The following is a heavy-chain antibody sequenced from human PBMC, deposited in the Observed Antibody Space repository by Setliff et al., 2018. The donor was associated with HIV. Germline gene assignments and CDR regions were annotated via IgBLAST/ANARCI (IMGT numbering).Heavy chain of an antibody. CDR1: GDSIDRYY. D-gene: IGHD3-10*01. CDR3: ARHTPNGAVGDFDF. CDR2: IHDTGKT. V-gene: IGHV4-59*08. J-gene: IGHJ4*02. Sequence: SETLSLTCTVSGDSIDRYYWSWIRQPPGRGLEWIAYIHDTGKTNSNPSLKSRVTISLDTTRNQFSLKLTSVTVADTAMYYCARHTPNGAVGDFDFWGQGTLVTVSS.